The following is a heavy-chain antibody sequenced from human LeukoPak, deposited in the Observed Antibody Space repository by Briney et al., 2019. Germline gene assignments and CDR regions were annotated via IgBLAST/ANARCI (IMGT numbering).Heavy chain of an antibody. V-gene: IGHV1-3*01. CDR1: GYTFTSYA. CDR2: INAGNGNT. CDR3: ARDYDFWSGYSPTAFDY. Sequence: GASVKVSCKASGYTFTSYAMHWVRQAPGQRLEWMGWINAGNGNTKYSQKLQGRVTMTTDTSTSTAYMELRSLRSDDTAVYYCARDYDFWSGYSPTAFDYWGQGTLVTVSS. D-gene: IGHD3-3*01. J-gene: IGHJ4*02.